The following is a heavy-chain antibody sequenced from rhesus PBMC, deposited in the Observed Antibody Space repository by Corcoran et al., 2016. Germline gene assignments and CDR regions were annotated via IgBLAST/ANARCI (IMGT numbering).Heavy chain of an antibody. J-gene: IGHJ4*01. CDR1: GFPFRAHY. CDR2: IRSKAYGGKA. V-gene: IGHV3-184*01. CDR3: TRDEGFDY. Sequence: EVQLVESGGGLVQPGGSLRRSCAASGFPFRAHYLSWVRQAPGKGVGWVGFIRSKAYGGKAEYTASVKGRFTISRDDSKSIAYLQMNSLKTEDTAVYYCTRDEGFDYWGQGVLVTVSS.